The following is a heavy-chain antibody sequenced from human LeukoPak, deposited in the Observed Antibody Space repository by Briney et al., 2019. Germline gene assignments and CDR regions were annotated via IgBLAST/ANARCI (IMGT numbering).Heavy chain of an antibody. V-gene: IGHV3-7*01. CDR2: IKEDGSEK. CDR1: GFTFSNYW. CDR3: ARTIRGY. J-gene: IGHJ4*02. Sequence: TGGSLRLSCAASGFTFSNYWMSWVRQAPGQGLEWVANIKEDGSEKYYVDSVKGRFTISRDNAKNSLHLQMNSLRAEDTAVYYCARTIRGYWGQGTLVTVSS. D-gene: IGHD3-10*01.